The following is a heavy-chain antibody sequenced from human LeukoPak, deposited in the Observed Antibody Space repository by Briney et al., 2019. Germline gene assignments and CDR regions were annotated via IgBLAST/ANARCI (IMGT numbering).Heavy chain of an antibody. CDR1: GFTFSSYS. D-gene: IGHD6-13*01. J-gene: IGHJ4*02. V-gene: IGHV3-21*01. CDR3: AREYIAAAGREGFDY. Sequence: GGSLRLSCAASGFTFSSYSMNWVRQAPGKGLEWVSSISSSSSYIYYADSVKGRFTISRDNAKNSLYLQMNSLRAEDTAVYYCAREYIAAAGREGFDYWGQGTLVTVSS. CDR2: ISSSSSYI.